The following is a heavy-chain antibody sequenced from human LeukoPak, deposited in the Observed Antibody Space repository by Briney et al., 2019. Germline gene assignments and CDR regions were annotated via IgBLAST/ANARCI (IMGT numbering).Heavy chain of an antibody. CDR1: GGSFSGYY. J-gene: IGHJ5*02. CDR2: IYTSGST. CDR3: ARGRGPFDP. Sequence: KPSETLSLTCAAYGGSFSGYYWSWIRQPAGKGLEWIGRIYTSGSTNYNPSLRSRVAMSVDTSKNQFSLKLNSVTAADTAVYYCARGRGPFDPWGQGTLVTVSS. V-gene: IGHV4-59*10.